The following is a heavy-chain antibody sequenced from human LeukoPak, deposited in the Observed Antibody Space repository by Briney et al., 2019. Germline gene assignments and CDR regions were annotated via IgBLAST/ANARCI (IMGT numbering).Heavy chain of an antibody. Sequence: ASVTVSCKASGGTFSSYAISWVRQAPGQGLEWMGRIIPIFGTANYAQKFQGRVTITADESTSTAYMELSSLRSEDTAVYYCARGVNAGEYYYYGMDVWGQGTTVTVSS. CDR3: ARGVNAGEYYYYGMDV. CDR2: IIPIFGTA. V-gene: IGHV1-69*13. J-gene: IGHJ6*02. D-gene: IGHD7-27*01. CDR1: GGTFSSYA.